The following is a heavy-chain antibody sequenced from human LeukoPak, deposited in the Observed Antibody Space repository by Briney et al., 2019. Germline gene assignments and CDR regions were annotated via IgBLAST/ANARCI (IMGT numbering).Heavy chain of an antibody. J-gene: IGHJ4*02. D-gene: IGHD4-23*01. Sequence: GGSLRLSCAASGFTFSSYAMSWVRQAPGKGLEWVSAISGSDGSTYYADSVKGRFTISRDNSKNTLYLQMNSLRAEDTAVYYCAKDMLRWSDHFDYWGQGTLVTVSS. CDR3: AKDMLRWSDHFDY. CDR2: ISGSDGST. CDR1: GFTFSSYA. V-gene: IGHV3-23*01.